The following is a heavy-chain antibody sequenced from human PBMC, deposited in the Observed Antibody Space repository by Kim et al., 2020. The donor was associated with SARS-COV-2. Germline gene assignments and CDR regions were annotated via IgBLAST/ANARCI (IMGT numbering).Heavy chain of an antibody. V-gene: IGHV3-23*01. CDR2: ISGSGDST. J-gene: IGHJ6*02. CDR3: ATIENYDTVTGYWSSRRYGLDV. CDR1: GFTFSRYV. Sequence: GGSLRLSCAASGFTFSRYVMSWVRQAPGKGLEWVSGISGSGDSTYYADSVKGLFTISRDNFKNTLHVQMNSLRVEDTAIYYCATIENYDTVTGYWSSRRYGLDVWGQGTTVTVSS. D-gene: IGHD3-9*01.